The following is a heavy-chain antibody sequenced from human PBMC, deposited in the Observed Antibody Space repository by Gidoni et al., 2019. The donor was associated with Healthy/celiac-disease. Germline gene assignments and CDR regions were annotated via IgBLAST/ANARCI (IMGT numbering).Heavy chain of an antibody. CDR3: ARSPKYSSSWEEYWFDP. CDR2: ISSSSSTI. CDR1: GFTFSSYS. J-gene: IGHJ5*02. V-gene: IGHV3-48*02. Sequence: EVQLVESGGGLVQPGGFLRLSCAASGFTFSSYSMNWVRQAPGKGLEWVSYISSSSSTIYYADSVKGRFTISRDNAKNSLYLQMNSLRDEDTAVYYCARSPKYSSSWEEYWFDPWGQGTLVTVSS. D-gene: IGHD6-13*01.